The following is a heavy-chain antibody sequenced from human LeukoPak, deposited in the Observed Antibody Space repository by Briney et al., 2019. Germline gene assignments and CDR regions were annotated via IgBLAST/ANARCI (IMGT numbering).Heavy chain of an antibody. Sequence: RGSLRLSCAASGFTFSNAWMSWVRQAPRKGLEWVGRIKTKSNGGTADYAAPVKGRLTISRDDSKNTLYLQVNRLKIEDTGVYYCTTDGEFFDYWGQGTLVTVSS. CDR1: GFTFSNAW. CDR3: TTDGEFFDY. CDR2: IKTKSNGGTA. V-gene: IGHV3-15*01. J-gene: IGHJ4*02.